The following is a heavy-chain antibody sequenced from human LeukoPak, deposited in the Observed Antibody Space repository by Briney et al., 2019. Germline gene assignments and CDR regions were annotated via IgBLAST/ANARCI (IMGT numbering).Heavy chain of an antibody. D-gene: IGHD3-16*02. J-gene: IGHJ3*02. CDR3: TTVPYDYVWGSYRSPLAFDI. CDR1: GFTFSNAW. CDR2: IKSKTDGGTT. V-gene: IGHV3-15*01. Sequence: GGSLRLSCAASGFTFSNAWMSWVRQAPGKGLEWVGRIKSKTDGGTTDYAAPVKGRFTISRDDSKNMLYLQMNSLKTEDTAVYYCTTVPYDYVWGSYRSPLAFDIWGQGTMVTVSS.